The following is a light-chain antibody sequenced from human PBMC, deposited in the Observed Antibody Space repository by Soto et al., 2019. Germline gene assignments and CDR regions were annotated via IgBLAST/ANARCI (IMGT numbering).Light chain of an antibody. V-gene: IGLV2-23*01. CDR1: SSDVGTYDL. CDR3: CSFAGSNSWV. CDR2: EST. Sequence: QSVLTQPASVSGSPGQSITISCTGSSSDVGTYDLVSWYQHHPGAAPKLMIYESTRRPSGIYNRFSGCKSGTTAPPTSSGHQAEDEADYYGCSFAGSNSWVFGGGTKLTVL. J-gene: IGLJ3*02.